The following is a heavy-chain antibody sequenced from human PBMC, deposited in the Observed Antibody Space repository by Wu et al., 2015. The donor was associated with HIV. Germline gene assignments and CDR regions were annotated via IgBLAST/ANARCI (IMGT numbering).Heavy chain of an antibody. V-gene: IGHV1-69*04. D-gene: IGHD3-10*01. CDR1: GDTFNFYA. CDR2: IVPILGIT. Sequence: QVHLVQSGAEVKKPGSSVKVSCKTSGDTFNFYALNWVRQAPGQGLEWMGRIVPILGITNFAQIFQGRFTMTADRFTNTAYMELSSLRSDDTAVYYCAREVGAMLANWFDPWGQGTQVIVSS. CDR3: AREVGAMLANWFDP. J-gene: IGHJ5*02.